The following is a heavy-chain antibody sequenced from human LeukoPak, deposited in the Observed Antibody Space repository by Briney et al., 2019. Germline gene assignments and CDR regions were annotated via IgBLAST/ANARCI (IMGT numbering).Heavy chain of an antibody. CDR1: GFTFSSYA. Sequence: PGGSLRLSCSASGFTFSSYAMHWVRQAPGKGLECVSAISSNGGSTYYADSVKGRFTISRDNSKNTLYLQMSRLRAEDTAVYYCVKDLGISVTTAPGFDYWGQGTLVTVSS. CDR2: ISSNGGST. J-gene: IGHJ4*02. CDR3: VKDLGISVTTAPGFDY. D-gene: IGHD4-17*01. V-gene: IGHV3-64D*06.